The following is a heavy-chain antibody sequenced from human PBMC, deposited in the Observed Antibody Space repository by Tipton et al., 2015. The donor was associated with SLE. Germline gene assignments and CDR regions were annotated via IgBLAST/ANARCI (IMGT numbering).Heavy chain of an antibody. V-gene: IGHV5-51*03. J-gene: IGHJ6*02. CDR3: VRQQGVAARGPVDV. CDR2: IYVSNFDA. D-gene: IGHD6-6*01. Sequence: QSGPEVKEPGESLKISCKGSGDSLTNYWIAWVRQMPGKGLEWMGIIYVSNFDARYSPSFQGQVTISDDKSMNTVYLQWNSLKSSDSGVYFCVRQQGVAARGPVDVWGQGTTVTVSS. CDR1: GDSLTNYW.